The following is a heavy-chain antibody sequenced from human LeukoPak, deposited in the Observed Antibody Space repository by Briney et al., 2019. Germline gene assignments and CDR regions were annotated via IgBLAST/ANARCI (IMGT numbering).Heavy chain of an antibody. CDR1: GYIFTYYW. CDR2: IYPGDSHT. CDR3: ARQGSNYGSGAPFDY. Sequence: GESLKISCKGSGYIFTYYWIGWVRQMPGKGLEWMGIIYPGDSHTTYSPSFRGQVTISADKSISTAYLQWSSLKASDTAMYYCARQGSNYGSGAPFDYWGQGTLVTVSS. D-gene: IGHD3-10*01. J-gene: IGHJ4*02. V-gene: IGHV5-51*01.